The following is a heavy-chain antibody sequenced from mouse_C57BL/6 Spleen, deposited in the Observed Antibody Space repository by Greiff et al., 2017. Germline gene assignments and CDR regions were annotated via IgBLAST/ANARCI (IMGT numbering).Heavy chain of an antibody. J-gene: IGHJ4*01. CDR2: ISSGGDYI. V-gene: IGHV5-9-1*02. CDR1: GFTFSSYA. Sequence: EVKLMESGEGLVKPGGSLKLSCAASGFTFSSYAMSWVRQTPEKRLEWVAYISSGGDYIYYADTVKGRFTISRHNARNTLYLQMSSLKSEDTAMYYCTREGDSNYYYAMDYWGQGTSVTVSS. D-gene: IGHD2-5*01. CDR3: TREGDSNYYYAMDY.